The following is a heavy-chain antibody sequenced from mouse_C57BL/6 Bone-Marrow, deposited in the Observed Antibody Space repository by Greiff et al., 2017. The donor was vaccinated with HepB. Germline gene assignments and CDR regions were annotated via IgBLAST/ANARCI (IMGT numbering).Heavy chain of an antibody. Sequence: EVMLVESGGDLVKPGGSLKLSCAASGFTFSSYGMSWVRQTPDKRLEWVATISSGGSYTYYPDSVKGRFTISRDNAKNTLYLQMSSLKSEDTAMYYCARHLYYYGSDYWGQGTTLTVSS. V-gene: IGHV5-6*02. D-gene: IGHD1-1*01. CDR1: GFTFSSYG. J-gene: IGHJ2*01. CDR3: ARHLYYYGSDY. CDR2: ISSGGSYT.